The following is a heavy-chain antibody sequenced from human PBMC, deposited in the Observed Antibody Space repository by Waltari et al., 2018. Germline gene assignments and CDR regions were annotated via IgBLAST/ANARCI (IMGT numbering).Heavy chain of an antibody. CDR2: VHATDTT. V-gene: IGHV4-4*07. CDR1: GDSVSTNY. D-gene: IGHD1-26*01. J-gene: IGHJ6*02. CDR3: AKGVHFGGTYRGGADV. Sequence: QVQLQESGPGLVKPSETLSLTCAVSGDSVSTNYWNWFRQPAGKGLEWIGRVHATDTTNYNPSLKSRLTMSLDTSKNQFSLNLNSVTAADTAVYYCAKGVHFGGTYRGGADVWGQGTTVTVSS.